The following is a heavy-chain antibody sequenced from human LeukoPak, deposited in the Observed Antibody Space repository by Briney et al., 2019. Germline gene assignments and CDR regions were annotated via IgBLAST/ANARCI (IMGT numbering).Heavy chain of an antibody. CDR1: GYTFTSLD. V-gene: IGHV1-8*01. J-gene: IGHJ3*01. D-gene: IGHD1-26*01. Sequence: GASVKVSCKASGYTFTSLDINWVRQATGLGLEWMGWMNPNSGNTGYAQKFQGRVTMTRDTSVDTAYMELNSLISEDTAMYYCARGWEVDRDGAFDVWGQGTMVTVSP. CDR2: MNPNSGNT. CDR3: ARGWEVDRDGAFDV.